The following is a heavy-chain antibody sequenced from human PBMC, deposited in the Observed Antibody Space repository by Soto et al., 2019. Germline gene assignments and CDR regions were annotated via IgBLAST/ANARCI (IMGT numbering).Heavy chain of an antibody. D-gene: IGHD6-13*01. Sequence: QVQLVQSGAEVKKPGSSVKVSCKASGGTFSSYTISWVRQAPGQGLEWMGRIIPILGIANYAQKFQGRVTITADKPTSTAYMELSSMRSEDTAVYYCARDTPTIADERYFDYWGQGTLVTVSS. CDR2: IIPILGIA. V-gene: IGHV1-69*08. CDR1: GGTFSSYT. J-gene: IGHJ4*02. CDR3: ARDTPTIADERYFDY.